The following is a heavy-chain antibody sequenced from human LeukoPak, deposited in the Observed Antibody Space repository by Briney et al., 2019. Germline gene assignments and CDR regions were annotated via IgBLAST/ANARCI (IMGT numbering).Heavy chain of an antibody. V-gene: IGHV1-3*02. J-gene: IGHJ3*02. Sequence: ASVKVSCKASGYIFTRYTLHWVRQAPGQRLEWMGWSSVANGNTKYSQEFQGRVTITRDTSASTAYMELSSLTSEDMAVYYCVRGSSSGSDYGTFDIWGQGTLVTVSS. CDR2: SSVANGNT. D-gene: IGHD6-13*01. CDR1: GYIFTRYT. CDR3: VRGSSSGSDYGTFDI.